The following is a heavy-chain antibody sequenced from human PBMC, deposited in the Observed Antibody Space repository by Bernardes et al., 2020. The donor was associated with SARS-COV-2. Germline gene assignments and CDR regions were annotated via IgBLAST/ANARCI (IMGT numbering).Heavy chain of an antibody. CDR2: IGSTSIHK. V-gene: IGHV3-21*01. D-gene: IGHD1-26*01. CDR1: GFTFSSNT. CDR3: AKDIPFSGSS. J-gene: IGHJ5*02. Sequence: VGSLSLSCAASGFTFSSNTMDWFRQAPGKGLEWVSSIGSTSIHKFYADSVKGRFTISRDNAKNSLYLQMNNLRVEDTAVYYCAKDIPFSGSSWGQGTLVTVSS.